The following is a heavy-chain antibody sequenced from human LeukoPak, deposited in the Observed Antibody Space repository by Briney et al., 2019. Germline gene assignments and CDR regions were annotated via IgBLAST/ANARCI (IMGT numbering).Heavy chain of an antibody. D-gene: IGHD3-10*01. V-gene: IGHV3-21*01. J-gene: IGHJ6*03. CDR2: INSSSGYI. Sequence: GGSLRLSCAASGFTFRNYNMNWVRQAPGKGLEWVSSINSSSGYIYYADSVKGRFTVSRDNAKNSLYLQMNSLRAEDTAVYYCARDATMVPLYYYYYMDVWGKGTTVTVSS. CDR3: ARDATMVPLYYYYYMDV. CDR1: GFTFRNYN.